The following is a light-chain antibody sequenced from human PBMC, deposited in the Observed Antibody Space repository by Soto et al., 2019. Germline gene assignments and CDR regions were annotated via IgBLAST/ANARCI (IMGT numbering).Light chain of an antibody. CDR2: GTS. J-gene: IGKJ1*01. CDR3: QQYGNSRST. V-gene: IGKV3-20*01. Sequence: IVLTQSPDTLSLSPGERATLSCRASQSVSSSYLVWDQQTTCQAPRLLIYGTSNRATGIPDRFSGTGSGADFSLSISRLEPEYFAVYYCQQYGNSRSTFGQGTQVDIK. CDR1: QSVSSSY.